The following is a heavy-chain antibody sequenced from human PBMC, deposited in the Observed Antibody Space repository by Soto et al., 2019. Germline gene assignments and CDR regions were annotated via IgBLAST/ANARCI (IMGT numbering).Heavy chain of an antibody. Sequence: ASVKVSCKASGGTFSSYAISWVRQAPGQGLEWMGGIIPIFGTANYAQKFQGRVTITADESTSTAYMELSSLRSEDTAVYYCARGKNYDFWSGYSQNHYYYYGMDVWGQGTTVTVSS. CDR2: IIPIFGTA. J-gene: IGHJ6*02. CDR3: ARGKNYDFWSGYSQNHYYYYGMDV. CDR1: GGTFSSYA. V-gene: IGHV1-69*13. D-gene: IGHD3-3*01.